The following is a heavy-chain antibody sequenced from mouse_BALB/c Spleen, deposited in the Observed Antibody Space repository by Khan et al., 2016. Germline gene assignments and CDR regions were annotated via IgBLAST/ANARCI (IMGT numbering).Heavy chain of an antibody. Sequence: QVQLMESGAELMKPGASMKISCKATGYTFSNYWIEWVRQRPGHGLEWIGEILPGSAHPNCNDKFKVKATFTAETSSNSAYMQLSSLTYEDSAVYYWARNSDSYGFAYWGQGTLVTVSA. CDR2: ILPGSAHP. V-gene: IGHV1-9*01. J-gene: IGHJ3*01. D-gene: IGHD1-1*01. CDR3: ARNSDSYGFAY. CDR1: GYTFSNYW.